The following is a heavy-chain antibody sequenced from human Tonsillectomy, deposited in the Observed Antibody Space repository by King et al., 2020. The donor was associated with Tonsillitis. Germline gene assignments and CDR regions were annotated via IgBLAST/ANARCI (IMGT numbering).Heavy chain of an antibody. CDR2: ISYDGSNK. D-gene: IGHD3-16*01. CDR3: AKDGGPLDI. V-gene: IGHV3-30*18. CDR1: GFTFSRYS. Sequence: VQLVESGGGVVQPGRSLRLSCAASGFTFSRYSMHWVRQAPGKGLEWVAVISYDGSNKYYADSVKGRFTISRDNSKNTLYLQMSSLRAEDTAGYYCAKDGGPLDIWGQGTMVTVSS. J-gene: IGHJ3*02.